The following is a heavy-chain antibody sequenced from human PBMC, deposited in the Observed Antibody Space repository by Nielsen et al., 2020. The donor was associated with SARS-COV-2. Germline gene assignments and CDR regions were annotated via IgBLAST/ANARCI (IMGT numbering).Heavy chain of an antibody. J-gene: IGHJ3*02. CDR1: GYTFTSYG. Sequence: ASASLSCRASGYTFTSYGIRWVRQAPGQGLEWMGWISAYNGNTNYAQKLQGRVTMTTGTSTSTAYMELRSLRSDDTAVYYCARDQEMGKGGAFDIWGQGTMVTVSS. CDR3: ARDQEMGKGGAFDI. D-gene: IGHD7-27*01. V-gene: IGHV1-18*04. CDR2: ISAYNGNT.